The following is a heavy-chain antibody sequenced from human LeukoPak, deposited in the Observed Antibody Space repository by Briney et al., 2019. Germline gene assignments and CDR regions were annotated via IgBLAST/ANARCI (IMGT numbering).Heavy chain of an antibody. CDR1: GFTFSNVW. CDR3: TTSGTSSAYDSLGY. V-gene: IGHV3-15*07. Sequence: GGSLRLSCAASGFTFSNVWMNWVRQAPGKGLEWVGRIKSKAYGGAIDYAAPVKGRFTISRDDSENTLYLQMNSLRIDDTAVYYCTTSGTSSAYDSLGYWGQGTLVTVSS. D-gene: IGHD5-12*01. J-gene: IGHJ4*02. CDR2: IKSKAYGGAI.